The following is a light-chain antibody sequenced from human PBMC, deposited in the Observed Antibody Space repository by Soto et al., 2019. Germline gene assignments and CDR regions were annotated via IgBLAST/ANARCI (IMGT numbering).Light chain of an antibody. CDR3: QVWDSSSDHYV. Sequence: SYELTQPPSVSVAPGQTARITCGGNNIGSKSVHWYQQKTGQAPVLVVYDDSERPSGIPERFSGSSSGNTATLTVSRVEAGDEADYYCQVWDSSSDHYVFGNGTKVTVL. CDR1: NIGSKS. V-gene: IGLV3-21*02. CDR2: DDS. J-gene: IGLJ1*01.